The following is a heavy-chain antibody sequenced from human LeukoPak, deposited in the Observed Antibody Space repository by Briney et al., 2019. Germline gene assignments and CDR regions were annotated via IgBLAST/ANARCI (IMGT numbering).Heavy chain of an antibody. CDR3: AKSSYYDASGYYREYYFDS. D-gene: IGHD3-22*01. V-gene: IGHV3-23*01. J-gene: IGHJ4*02. CDR1: GFTFSNYA. Sequence: GGSLRLSCTASGFTFSNYAMTWVRQAPGKGLEWVSTISGSGGSIHYADSVKGRFTISRDKTKNTLYLQMNSLRAEDTAVYYCAKSSYYDASGYYREYYFDSWGQGTLVTVSS. CDR2: ISGSGGSI.